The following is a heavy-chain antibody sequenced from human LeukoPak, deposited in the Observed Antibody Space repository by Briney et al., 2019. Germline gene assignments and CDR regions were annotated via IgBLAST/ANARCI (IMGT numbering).Heavy chain of an antibody. J-gene: IGHJ4*02. D-gene: IGHD3-22*01. Sequence: ASVKVSCKASGYTFTSYYMHWVRQAPGQGLEWMGIINPSGGSTSYAQKFQGRVTITADKSTSTAYMELSSLRSEDTAVYYCAGMYYYDSSGYPNQPYYFDYWGQGTLVTVSS. CDR2: INPSGGST. CDR3: AGMYYYDSSGYPNQPYYFDY. V-gene: IGHV1-46*01. CDR1: GYTFTSYY.